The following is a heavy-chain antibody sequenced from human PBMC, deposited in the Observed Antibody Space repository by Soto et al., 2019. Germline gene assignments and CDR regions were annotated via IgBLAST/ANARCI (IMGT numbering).Heavy chain of an antibody. D-gene: IGHD6-13*01. CDR1: GGSISSGDYY. Sequence: QVQLQESGPGLVKPSQTLSLTCTVSGGSISSGDYYWSWIRQPPGKGLEWIGYIYYSGSTYYNPSLKSRVNISVDTSKNQFSLQLSSVTAADTAVYYCARAAAGMGPYNWFDPWGQGTLVTVSS. V-gene: IGHV4-30-4*01. CDR2: IYYSGST. J-gene: IGHJ5*02. CDR3: ARAAAGMGPYNWFDP.